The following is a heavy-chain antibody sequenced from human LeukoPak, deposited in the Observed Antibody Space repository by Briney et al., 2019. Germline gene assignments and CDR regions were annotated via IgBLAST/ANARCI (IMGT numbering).Heavy chain of an antibody. D-gene: IGHD2-2*01. CDR2: ISSSSSYI. J-gene: IGHJ4*02. Sequence: GGSLRLSCAASRFTFSSYSMNWVRQAPGKGLEWVSSISSSSSYIYYADSVKGRFTISRDNSKNTLYLQMNSLRAEDTAVYYCAKVAMINFYYFDYWGPGTLVIVSS. V-gene: IGHV3-21*01. CDR3: AKVAMINFYYFDY. CDR1: RFTFSSYS.